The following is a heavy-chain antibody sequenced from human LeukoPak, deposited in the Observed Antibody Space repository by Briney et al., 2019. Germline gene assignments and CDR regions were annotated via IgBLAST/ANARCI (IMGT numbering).Heavy chain of an antibody. CDR2: ISSSGSTI. CDR3: ARIVYSSSWSRYYYYYYMDV. Sequence: GGSLRLSCAASGFTFSNYAMSWVRQAPGKGLEWVSYISSSGSTIYYADSVKGRFTISRDNAKNSLYLQMNSLRAEDTAVYYCARIVYSSSWSRYYYYYYMDVWGKGTTVTVSS. V-gene: IGHV3-11*01. D-gene: IGHD6-13*01. CDR1: GFTFSNYA. J-gene: IGHJ6*03.